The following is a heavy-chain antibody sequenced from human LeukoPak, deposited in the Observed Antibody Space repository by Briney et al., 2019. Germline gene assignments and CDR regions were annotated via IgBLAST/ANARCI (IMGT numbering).Heavy chain of an antibody. J-gene: IGHJ4*02. CDR2: IGIDSGNT. D-gene: IGHD1-1*01. V-gene: IGHV3-48*01. CDR3: TRDHNYAFDN. Sequence: GGSLRLSCTASGFPFIEYSMNWVRQAPGKGLEWISYIGIDSGNTRYADSVRGRFTISADKAKNSLYLQMNSLRVEDTAVYYCTRDHNYAFDNWGQGTLVSVAS. CDR1: GFPFIEYS.